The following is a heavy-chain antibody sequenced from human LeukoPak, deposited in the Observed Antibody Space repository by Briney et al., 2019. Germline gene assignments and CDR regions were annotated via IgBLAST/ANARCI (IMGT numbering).Heavy chain of an antibody. V-gene: IGHV3-11*04. CDR3: ARTKKGDGYNMYDWFDP. Sequence: GGSLRLSCAASGFAFSDYYMSWVRQAPGKGLEWVSYISNTGSFIYYADSVKGRFTISRDNAKNSLYLQMNSLRAEDTAVYYCARTKKGDGYNMYDWFDPWGQGTLVTVSS. CDR1: GFAFSDYY. J-gene: IGHJ5*02. D-gene: IGHD5-24*01. CDR2: ISNTGSFI.